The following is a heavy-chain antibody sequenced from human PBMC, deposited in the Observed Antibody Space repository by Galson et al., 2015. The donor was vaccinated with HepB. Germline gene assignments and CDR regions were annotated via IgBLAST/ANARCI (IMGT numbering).Heavy chain of an antibody. J-gene: IGHJ6*02. V-gene: IGHV4-4*02. Sequence: TLSLTCAVSGGSISSSNWWSWVRQPPGKGLEWIGEIYHSGSTNYNPSLKSRVTISVDKSKNQFSLKLSSVTAADTAVYYCARGLEATDYYGSLWSFYYYYGMDVWGQGTTVTVSS. CDR3: ARGLEATDYYGSLWSFYYYYGMDV. CDR1: GGSISSSNW. CDR2: IYHSGST. D-gene: IGHD3-10*01.